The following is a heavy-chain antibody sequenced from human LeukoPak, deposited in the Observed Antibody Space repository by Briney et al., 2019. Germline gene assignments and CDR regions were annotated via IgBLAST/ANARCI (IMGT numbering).Heavy chain of an antibody. V-gene: IGHV7-4-1*02. J-gene: IGHJ6*02. CDR2: INTNTGNP. CDR1: GYTFTSYA. D-gene: IGHD2-15*01. Sequence: ASVKVSCKASGYTFTSYAMNWVRQAPGQGLEWMGWINTNTGNPTYAQGFTGRFVLSLDTSVSTAYLQISSLKAEDTAVYYCARDRQDCLGYCSGGHPAPSWYYYYGMDVWGQGTTVTVSS. CDR3: ARDRQDCLGYCSGGHPAPSWYYYYGMDV.